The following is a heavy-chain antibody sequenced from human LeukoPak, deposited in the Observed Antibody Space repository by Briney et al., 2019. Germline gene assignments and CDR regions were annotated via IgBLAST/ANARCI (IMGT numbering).Heavy chain of an antibody. CDR3: ARDPNPQMATIPDY. J-gene: IGHJ4*02. V-gene: IGHV3-21*01. D-gene: IGHD5-24*01. CDR1: GFTFSSYS. CDR2: ISSSSSYI. Sequence: GGSLRLSCAASGFTFSSYSMNWVRQAPGKGLEWVSSISSSSSYIYYADSVKGRFTISRDNSKNTLYLQMNSLRAEDTAVYYCARDPNPQMATIPDYWGQGTLVTVSS.